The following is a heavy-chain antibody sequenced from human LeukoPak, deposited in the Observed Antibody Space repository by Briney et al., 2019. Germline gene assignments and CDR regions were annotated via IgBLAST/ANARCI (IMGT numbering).Heavy chain of an antibody. V-gene: IGHV4-4*02. CDR3: ARPLRRKAFDI. CDR2: IYHSGST. J-gene: IGHJ3*02. Sequence: SETLSLTCAVSGGSISSSNWWSWVRQPPGKGLEWIGEIYHSGSTNYNPSLKSRVTISVDTSKNQFSLKLSSVTAADTAVYYCARPLRRKAFDIWGQGTMVTVSS. CDR1: GGSISSSNW. D-gene: IGHD5-12*01.